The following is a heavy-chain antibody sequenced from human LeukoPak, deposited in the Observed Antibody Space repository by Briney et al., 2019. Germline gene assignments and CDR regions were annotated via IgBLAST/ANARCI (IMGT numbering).Heavy chain of an antibody. CDR2: ISAYNGNT. Sequence: VASVKVSCKASGYTFTSYGISWVRQAPGQGLEWMGWISAYNGNTNYAQKFQGRVTMTTDTSTSTAYMELRSLRSDDTAVYYCARQPYYLAAAGHRTYYYSGMDVWGQGTTVTVSS. D-gene: IGHD6-13*01. CDR1: GYTFTSYG. CDR3: ARQPYYLAAAGHRTYYYSGMDV. V-gene: IGHV1-18*01. J-gene: IGHJ6*02.